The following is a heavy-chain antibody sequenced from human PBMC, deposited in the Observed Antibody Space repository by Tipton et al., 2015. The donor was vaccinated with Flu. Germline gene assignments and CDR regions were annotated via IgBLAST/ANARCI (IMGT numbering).Heavy chain of an antibody. D-gene: IGHD6-13*01. CDR3: ATPHSSSWWNYFDY. CDR1: GGSISSYY. CDR2: IYTSGST. Sequence: TLSLTCTVPGGSISSYYWSWIRQPTGKGLEWIGRIYTSGSTNYNPTPKSRGTMSVDTSKNQFSLKLSSVTAADTAVYYCATPHSSSWWNYFDYWGQGTLVTVSS. V-gene: IGHV4-4*07. J-gene: IGHJ4*02.